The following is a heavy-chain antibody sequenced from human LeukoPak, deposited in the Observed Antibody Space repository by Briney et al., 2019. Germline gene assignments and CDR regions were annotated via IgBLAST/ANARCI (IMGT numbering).Heavy chain of an antibody. CDR3: ARDFYDGFALDY. CDR1: GFTFSSYE. Sequence: GGSLRLSCAASGFTFSSYEMNWVRQAPGKGLEWVSYISSSGSTIYYADSVKGRFTISRDNAKNSLYLQMDNLRAEDTGVYYCARDFYDGFALDYWGQGTLVTVSS. V-gene: IGHV3-48*03. J-gene: IGHJ4*02. D-gene: IGHD2/OR15-2a*01. CDR2: ISSSGSTI.